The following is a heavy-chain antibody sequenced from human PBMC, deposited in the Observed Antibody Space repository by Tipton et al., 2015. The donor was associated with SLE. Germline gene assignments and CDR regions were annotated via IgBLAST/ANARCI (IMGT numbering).Heavy chain of an antibody. CDR3: ARGSSGWPFDY. J-gene: IGHJ4*02. CDR2: IYYSGST. V-gene: IGHV4-39*07. D-gene: IGHD6-19*01. CDR1: GGSISSSSYY. Sequence: LRLSCTVSGGSISSSSYYWGWIRQPPGKGLEWIGSIYYSGSTYYNPSLKSRVTISVDTSKNKFSLRLSSVTAADTAVYDCARGSSGWPFDYWGQGTLVTVSS.